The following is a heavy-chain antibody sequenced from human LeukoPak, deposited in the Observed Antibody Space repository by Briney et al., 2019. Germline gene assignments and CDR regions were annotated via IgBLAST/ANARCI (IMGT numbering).Heavy chain of an antibody. CDR3: AREGSGWGNDAFDI. CDR1: GGSISSYY. D-gene: IGHD6-19*01. CDR2: ISTSGIT. J-gene: IGHJ3*02. Sequence: SETLSLTCTVSGGSISSYYWSWVRQPAGKGLEWIGRISTSGITYYNPSLKSRVTMSLDASKNQFSLNLSSVTAADTAVYYCAREGSGWGNDAFDIWGQGTMVTVSS. V-gene: IGHV4-4*07.